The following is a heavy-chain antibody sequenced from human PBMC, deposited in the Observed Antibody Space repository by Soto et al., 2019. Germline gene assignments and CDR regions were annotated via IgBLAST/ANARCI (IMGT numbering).Heavy chain of an antibody. J-gene: IGHJ4*02. Sequence: QVQLVQSGAEVKKPGSSVKVSCKASGGTFSSYAISWVRQAPGQGLEWMGGIIPILCTANYAQKFQGRVTNTADNSTSTAYIELSSLRSEDTAVYYCAAGPPPKDYTNDYWGQVTLVTVSS. D-gene: IGHD2-2*02. CDR3: AAGPPPKDYTNDY. CDR1: GGTFSSYA. CDR2: IIPILCTA. V-gene: IGHV1-69*06.